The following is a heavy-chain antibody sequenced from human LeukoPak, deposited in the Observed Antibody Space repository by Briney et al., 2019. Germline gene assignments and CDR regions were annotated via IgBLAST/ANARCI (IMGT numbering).Heavy chain of an antibody. CDR2: ISWNSGSI. CDR1: GFTFDDYA. Sequence: GGSLRLSCAASGFTFDDYAMHWVRQAPGKGLEWVSGISWNSGSIGYADSVKGRFTISRDNAKNSLYLQMNSLRAEDTALYYCAKDLEGSGSFIGYYYYGMDVWGQGTTVTVSS. D-gene: IGHD3-10*01. CDR3: AKDLEGSGSFIGYYYYGMDV. J-gene: IGHJ6*02. V-gene: IGHV3-9*01.